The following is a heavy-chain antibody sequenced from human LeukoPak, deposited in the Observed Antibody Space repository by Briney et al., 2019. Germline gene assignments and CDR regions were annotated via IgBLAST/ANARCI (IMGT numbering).Heavy chain of an antibody. CDR3: ARRYDGFDY. Sequence: GGSLRLSCAASGFTFSSYAVHWVRQAPGRGLEWVAVISYDGSNKYYADSVKGRFSISRDNSKNTLYLQMNSLRVEDTAVYYCARRYDGFDYWGQGTLVTVSS. J-gene: IGHJ4*02. V-gene: IGHV3-30-3*01. CDR2: ISYDGSNK. D-gene: IGHD3-3*01. CDR1: GFTFSSYA.